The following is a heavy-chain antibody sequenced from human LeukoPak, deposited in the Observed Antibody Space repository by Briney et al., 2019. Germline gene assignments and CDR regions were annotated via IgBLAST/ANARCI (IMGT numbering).Heavy chain of an antibody. D-gene: IGHD1-14*01. V-gene: IGHV3-23*01. CDR2: ISGSAHKI. CDR1: GFTFSNYA. CDR3: TTVIGSY. J-gene: IGHJ4*02. Sequence: GGSLRLSCVGSGFTFSNYAMSWVRQAPGKGLDWVSVISGSAHKIRYADSVRGRFTISRDNSENTVYLQMNNLRDEDTAVYYCTTVIGSYWGQGTLVTVSS.